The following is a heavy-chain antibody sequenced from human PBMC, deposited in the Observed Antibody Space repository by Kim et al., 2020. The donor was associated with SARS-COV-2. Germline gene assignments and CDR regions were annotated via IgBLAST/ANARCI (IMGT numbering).Heavy chain of an antibody. Sequence: SETLSLTCTVSGGSISSYYWSWIRQPPGKGLEWIGYIYYSGSTNYNPSLKSRVTISVDTSKNQFSLKLSSVTAADTAVYYCARGDTAMVGGQVKQLYYYYYGMDVWGQGTTVTVSS. J-gene: IGHJ6*02. CDR1: GGSISSYY. V-gene: IGHV4-59*01. D-gene: IGHD5-18*01. CDR3: ARGDTAMVGGQVKQLYYYYYGMDV. CDR2: IYYSGST.